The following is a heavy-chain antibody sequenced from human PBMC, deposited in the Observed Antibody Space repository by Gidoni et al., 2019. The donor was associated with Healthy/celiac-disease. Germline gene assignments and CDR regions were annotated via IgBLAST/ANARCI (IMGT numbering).Heavy chain of an antibody. CDR2: ISWNSGSI. D-gene: IGHD4-4*01. J-gene: IGHJ6*02. CDR1: GFTFDDYA. Sequence: EVQLVESGGGLVQPGSSLRLSCAASGFTFDDYAMHGVRQAPGKGMEWVSGISWNSGSIGYADSVKGRFTISRDNAKNSLYLQMNSLRAEDTALYYCAKEGRDSNYVYYYYYGMDVWGQGTTVTVSS. V-gene: IGHV3-9*01. CDR3: AKEGRDSNYVYYYYYGMDV.